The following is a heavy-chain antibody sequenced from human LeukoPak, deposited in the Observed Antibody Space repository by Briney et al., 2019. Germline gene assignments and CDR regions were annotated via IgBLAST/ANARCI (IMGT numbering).Heavy chain of an antibody. V-gene: IGHV3-23*01. Sequence: GGSLRLSCAASGFTFSSYAMSWVRQAPGKGLEWVSAISGSGGSTYYADSVKGRFTISRDNSKNTLYLQMNSLRAEDTAVYYCARGRYDSSGYYSLNPFDYWGQGTLVTVSS. D-gene: IGHD3-22*01. J-gene: IGHJ4*02. CDR3: ARGRYDSSGYYSLNPFDY. CDR2: ISGSGGST. CDR1: GFTFSSYA.